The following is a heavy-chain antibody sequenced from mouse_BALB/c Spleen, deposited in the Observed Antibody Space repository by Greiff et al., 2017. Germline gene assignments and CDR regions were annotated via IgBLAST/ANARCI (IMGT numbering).Heavy chain of an antibody. J-gene: IGHJ4*01. D-gene: IGHD1-1*02. CDR3: ARDYYGNAMDY. CDR1: GFSLTSYG. Sequence: VQGVESGPGLVAPSQSLSITCTVSGFSLTSYGVHWVRQPPGKGLEWLGVIWAGGSTNYNSALMSRLSISKDNSKSQVFLKMNSLQTDDTAMYYCARDYYGNAMDYWGQGTSVTVSS. CDR2: IWAGGST. V-gene: IGHV2-9*02.